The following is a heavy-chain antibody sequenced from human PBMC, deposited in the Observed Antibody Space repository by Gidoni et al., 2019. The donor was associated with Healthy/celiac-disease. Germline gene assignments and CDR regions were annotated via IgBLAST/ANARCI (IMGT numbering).Heavy chain of an antibody. CDR3: ARVIYGSGSYYNPIDY. Sequence: QVQLVQSGAEVKKPGASVKVSCKASGYTFTSYAMHWVRQAPGQRLEWMGWINAGNGNTKYSQKFQGRVTITRDTSASTAYMELSSLRSEDTAVYYCARVIYGSGSYYNPIDYWGQGTLVTVSS. CDR2: INAGNGNT. V-gene: IGHV1-3*01. CDR1: GYTFTSYA. D-gene: IGHD3-10*01. J-gene: IGHJ4*02.